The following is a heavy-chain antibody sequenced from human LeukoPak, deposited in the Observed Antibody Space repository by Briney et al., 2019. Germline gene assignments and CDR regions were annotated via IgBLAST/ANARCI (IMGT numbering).Heavy chain of an antibody. J-gene: IGHJ4*02. D-gene: IGHD2-15*01. V-gene: IGHV3-33*01. Sequence: GGALRLSCAASGFTFSTYGMHWVRQALGKGLEGVSVIWNDGSNKYYADSVKGRFTISRDNSRNTLYLQMNGLKVEDTAVYYCARAVGPFDYWGQGTLVTVSS. CDR2: IWNDGSNK. CDR3: ARAVGPFDY. CDR1: GFTFSTYG.